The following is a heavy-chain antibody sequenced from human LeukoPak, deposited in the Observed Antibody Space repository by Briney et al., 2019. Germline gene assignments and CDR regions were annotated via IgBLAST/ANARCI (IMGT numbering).Heavy chain of an antibody. Sequence: ASVKASCKATGYTFTGYYMHWVRQAPGQGLEWMGWINPNSGGTNYAQKFQGRVTMTRDTSISTAYMELSRLRSDDTAVYYCARGYCSSTSCYPIDYWGQGTLVTVAS. J-gene: IGHJ4*02. CDR2: INPNSGGT. D-gene: IGHD2-2*01. CDR1: GYTFTGYY. CDR3: ARGYCSSTSCYPIDY. V-gene: IGHV1-2*02.